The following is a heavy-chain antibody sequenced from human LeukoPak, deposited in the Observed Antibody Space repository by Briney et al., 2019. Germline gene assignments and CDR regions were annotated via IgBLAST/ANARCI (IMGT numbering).Heavy chain of an antibody. J-gene: IGHJ5*02. CDR2: IYYSGST. V-gene: IGHV4-39*01. D-gene: IGHD3-22*01. CDR3: ARHVGWTYYDSSGYGGWFDP. Sequence: PSETLSLTCTVSGGSISSSSYYWGWIRQPPGKGLEWIGSIYYSGSTYYSPSLKSRVTISVDTSKNQFSLKLSSVTAADTAVYYCARHVGWTYYDSSGYGGWFDPWGQGTLVTVSS. CDR1: GGSISSSSYY.